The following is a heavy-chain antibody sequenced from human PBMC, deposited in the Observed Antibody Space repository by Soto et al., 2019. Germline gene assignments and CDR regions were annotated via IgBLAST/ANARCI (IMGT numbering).Heavy chain of an antibody. D-gene: IGHD3-3*01. Sequence: QVQLQESGPGLVKPSETLSLTCTVSGGSVSSGSYYWSWIRQPPGKGLEWIGYIYYSGSTNYNPSRKSRVTISVDTSKNQFSLKLSSVTAADTAVYYCAREAIFGNWFDPWGQGTLVTVSS. CDR2: IYYSGST. CDR3: AREAIFGNWFDP. CDR1: GGSVSSGSYY. V-gene: IGHV4-61*01. J-gene: IGHJ5*02.